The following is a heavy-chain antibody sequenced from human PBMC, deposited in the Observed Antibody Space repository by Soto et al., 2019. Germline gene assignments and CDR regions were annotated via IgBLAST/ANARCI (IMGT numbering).Heavy chain of an antibody. D-gene: IGHD6-19*01. J-gene: IGHJ5*02. CDR3: ARDSNTSGWHAGFDP. CDR2: XYXXXSX. V-gene: IGHV4-59*01. Sequence: SETLSLTCTVSGASISSYSWSCIRRPPGKGLEWIXYXYXXXSXNXXXPXXXXLTISVDTSKNQFSLKLSSLTAADTAVYYCARDSNTSGWHAGFDPWGQGTLVTVSS. CDR1: GASISSYS.